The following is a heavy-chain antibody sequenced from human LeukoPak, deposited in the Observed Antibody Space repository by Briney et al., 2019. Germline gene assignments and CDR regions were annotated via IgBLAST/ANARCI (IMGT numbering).Heavy chain of an antibody. Sequence: GGSLRLSCAASGFTFSSYEMNWVRQAPGKGLEWVSYISSSGSTIYYADSVKGRFTISRDNAKNSLYLQMNSLRAEDTAVYYCAREDTAMVGGPFDYWGRETLVTVSS. CDR2: ISSSGSTI. J-gene: IGHJ4*02. CDR1: GFTFSSYE. CDR3: AREDTAMVGGPFDY. V-gene: IGHV3-48*03. D-gene: IGHD5-18*01.